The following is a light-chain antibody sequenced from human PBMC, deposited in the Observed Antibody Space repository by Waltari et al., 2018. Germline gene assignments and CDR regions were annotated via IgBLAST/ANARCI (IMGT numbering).Light chain of an antibody. Sequence: EIMLTQSPATLTLSPVESATLSCMAIQSISKYLAWYQQKPGQAPRLLIYETSRRATGIPDRFSGSGSGTDFSLTISRLEPEDFAVYYCQKYERLPATFGQGTKVEFK. CDR3: QKYERLPAT. J-gene: IGKJ1*01. V-gene: IGKV3-20*01. CDR2: ETS. CDR1: QSISKY.